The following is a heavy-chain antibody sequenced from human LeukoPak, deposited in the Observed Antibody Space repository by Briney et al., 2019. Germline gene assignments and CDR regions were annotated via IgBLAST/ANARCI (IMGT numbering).Heavy chain of an antibody. D-gene: IGHD6-13*01. CDR3: ARFKEQQLVLDY. CDR2: IYYSGST. CDR1: GGSISSGDYY. Sequence: SETLSLTCTVSGGSISSGDYYWSWIRQPPGKGLEWIGYIYYSGSTYYNPSLKSRVTISVDTSKNQFSLKLSSVTAADTAVYYCARFKEQQLVLDYWGQGTLVTVSS. J-gene: IGHJ4*02. V-gene: IGHV4-30-4*01.